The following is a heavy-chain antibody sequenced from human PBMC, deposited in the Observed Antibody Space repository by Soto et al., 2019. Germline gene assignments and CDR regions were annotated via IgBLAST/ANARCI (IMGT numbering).Heavy chain of an antibody. CDR2: ISPYTGNT. V-gene: IGHV1-18*01. J-gene: IGHJ5*02. CDR3: ARDGFLEQLVRGDWFDP. CDR1: GYTFTTYG. Sequence: ASVKVSCKASGYTFTTYGINWVRQAPGQGLEWMAWISPYTGNTYSAQNFQGRVTMTTDTSTSTAYMELRSLTADDTAVYYCARDGFLEQLVRGDWFDPWGQGTLVTVS. D-gene: IGHD6-13*01.